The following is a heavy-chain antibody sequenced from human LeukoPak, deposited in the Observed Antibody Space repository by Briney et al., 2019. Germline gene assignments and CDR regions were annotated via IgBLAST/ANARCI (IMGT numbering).Heavy chain of an antibody. CDR2: ISGSGGST. CDR1: GFTFSGYA. V-gene: IGHV3-23*01. J-gene: IGHJ4*02. CDR3: AKLPVFLGGWYDY. Sequence: PGGSLRLSCAASGFTFSGYAMSWVRQAPGKGLEWVSVISGSGGSTYYADSVRGRFTISRDNSKNTLFLQMNSLRAEDTAVYYCAKLPVFLGGWYDYWGQGTLVTVSS. D-gene: IGHD6-19*01.